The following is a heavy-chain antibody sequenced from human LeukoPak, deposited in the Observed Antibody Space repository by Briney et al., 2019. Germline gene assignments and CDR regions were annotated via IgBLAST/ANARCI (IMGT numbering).Heavy chain of an antibody. CDR1: GASITSYY. CDR3: ARDGQLYYYGSGSHDYYGMDV. V-gene: IGHV4-59*12. CDR2: IYYSGST. Sequence: SETLSLTCTVSGASITSYYWSWIRQPPGKGLEWIGQIYYSGSTYYNPSLKSRVTISVDTSKNQFSLKLSSVTAADTAVYYCARDGQLYYYGSGSHDYYGMDVWGQGTTVTVSS. D-gene: IGHD3-10*01. J-gene: IGHJ6*02.